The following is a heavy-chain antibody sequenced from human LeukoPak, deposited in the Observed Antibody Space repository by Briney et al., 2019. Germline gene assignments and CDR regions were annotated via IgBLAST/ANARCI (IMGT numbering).Heavy chain of an antibody. Sequence: PSETLSLTCTVSGGSISNYYWSWIRQPPGKGLEWIGYIYYSGSTNYNPSLKSRVTISVDTSKNQFSLRLSSVTAADTAVYYCARHKGGSGWYQALDYWGQGTLVTVSS. V-gene: IGHV4-59*08. CDR1: GGSISNYY. J-gene: IGHJ4*02. CDR3: ARHKGGSGWYQALDY. D-gene: IGHD6-19*01. CDR2: IYYSGST.